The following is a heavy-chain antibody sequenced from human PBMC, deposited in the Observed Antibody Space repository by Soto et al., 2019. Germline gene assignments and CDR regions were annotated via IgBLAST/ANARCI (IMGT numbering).Heavy chain of an antibody. Sequence: QVQLQESGPGLVKPSQTLSLTCTVSGGSISSGGYYWSWIRQHPGKGLEWIGYIYYSGSTYYNPSLKXXVXILXDTSKNQFSLKLSSVTAADTAVYYCARDGQGHFDYWGQGTLVTVSS. CDR2: IYYSGST. J-gene: IGHJ4*02. CDR1: GGSISSGGYY. CDR3: ARDGQGHFDY. V-gene: IGHV4-31*01.